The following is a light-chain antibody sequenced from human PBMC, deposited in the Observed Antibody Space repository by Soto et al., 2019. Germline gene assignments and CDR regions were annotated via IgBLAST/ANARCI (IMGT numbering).Light chain of an antibody. V-gene: IGKV3-20*01. J-gene: IGKJ2*01. CDR2: GGS. Sequence: EIVLTQSPGTLSLSPGERATLSCRASQSVSSSSYFAWYQKKPGQAPRLLIYGGSSRATGVPDRFSGGGAGTDFTLTISRLEHHDFAVYYCHQYGSSPSYTFGQGTKLEIK. CDR1: QSVSSSSY. CDR3: HQYGSSPSYT.